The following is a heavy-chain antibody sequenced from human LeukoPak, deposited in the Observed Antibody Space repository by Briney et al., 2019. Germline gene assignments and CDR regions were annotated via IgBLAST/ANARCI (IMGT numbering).Heavy chain of an antibody. V-gene: IGHV4-59*11. J-gene: IGHJ4*02. Sequence: PSETLSLTCNVSGDSISSRYWSWIRQPPGKGLEWIGYIHHTGSTNCNPSLKNRVTMSIDTSKNQYSLKLRSVTAADTAVYYCSRDRGWLQFESWGQGTLVTVSS. D-gene: IGHD5-24*01. CDR1: GDSISSRY. CDR3: SRDRGWLQFES. CDR2: IHHTGST.